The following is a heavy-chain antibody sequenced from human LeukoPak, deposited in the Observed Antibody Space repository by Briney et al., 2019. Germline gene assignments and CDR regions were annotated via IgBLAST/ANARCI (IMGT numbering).Heavy chain of an antibody. V-gene: IGHV4-34*01. CDR1: GGSFSGYY. J-gene: IGHJ5*02. CDR3: AREALLWFGEFNWFDP. Sequence: PSETLSLTCAVYGGSFSGYYWSWIRQPPGKGLEWIGEINHSGSTNYNPPLKSRVTISVDTSKNQFSLKLSSVTAADTAVYYCAREALLWFGEFNWFDPWGQGTLVTVSS. D-gene: IGHD3-10*01. CDR2: INHSGST.